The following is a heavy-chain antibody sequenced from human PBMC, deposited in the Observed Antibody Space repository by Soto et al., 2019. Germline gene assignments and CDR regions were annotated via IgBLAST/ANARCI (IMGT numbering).Heavy chain of an antibody. CDR2: INPNSGGT. D-gene: IGHD2-2*01. CDR1: GYSFTRHY. Sequence: ASVKVSCKAIGYSFTRHYVHWVRQAPGQGLEWMGWINPNSGGTNYAQKFQGWVTMTRDTSISTAYMELSRLRSDDTAVYYCARSLVYCSSTSCRDYYYYYGMDVWGQGTTVTVS. CDR3: ARSLVYCSSTSCRDYYYYYGMDV. J-gene: IGHJ6*02. V-gene: IGHV1-2*04.